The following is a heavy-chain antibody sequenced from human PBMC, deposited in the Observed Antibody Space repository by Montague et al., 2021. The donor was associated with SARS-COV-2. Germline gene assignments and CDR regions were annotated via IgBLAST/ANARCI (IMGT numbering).Heavy chain of an antibody. CDR1: GFSISSGYY. D-gene: IGHD3-3*01. J-gene: IGHJ4*02. CDR2: RYQNGAT. Sequence: SETLSLTCSVSGFSISSGYYWGWIRQTPGKGLEWIGSRYQNGATXYSPSLKRPVTILLDTSKNQFSLSLTSVTAADMAVYYCARSGVGIFDFSYFDSWGQGSLVIVSS. CDR3: ARSGVGIFDFSYFDS. V-gene: IGHV4-38-2*02.